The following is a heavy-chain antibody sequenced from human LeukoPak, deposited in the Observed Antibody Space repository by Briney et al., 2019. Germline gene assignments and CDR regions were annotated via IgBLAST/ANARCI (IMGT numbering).Heavy chain of an antibody. CDR1: GYTFTSYG. CDR2: ITTYSGNT. J-gene: IGHJ4*02. CDR3: ARGGTSSGYVDY. V-gene: IGHV1-18*04. Sequence: ASVKVSCTSSGYTFTSYGISWVRQPPAQGLEWMGWITTYSGNTNYAQKLPGRGTMTTHTATTTAYMELTRRRSDDTAVYYGARGGTSSGYVDYWGQGTLVTVSS. D-gene: IGHD6-19*01.